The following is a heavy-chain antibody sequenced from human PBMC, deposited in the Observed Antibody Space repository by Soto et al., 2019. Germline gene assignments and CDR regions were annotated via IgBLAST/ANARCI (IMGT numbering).Heavy chain of an antibody. J-gene: IGHJ6*03. D-gene: IGHD4-17*01. CDR2: IYYSGST. CDR1: GGSISSSSYY. Sequence: QLQLQESGPGLVKPSETLSLTCTVSGGSISSSSYYWGWIRQPPGKGLEWIGSIYYSGSTYYNPSLKSRVTISVDTSKNQFSLKLSSVTAADTAVYYCARPYGDYHDYYYYYYMDVWGKGTTVTVSS. V-gene: IGHV4-39*01. CDR3: ARPYGDYHDYYYYYYMDV.